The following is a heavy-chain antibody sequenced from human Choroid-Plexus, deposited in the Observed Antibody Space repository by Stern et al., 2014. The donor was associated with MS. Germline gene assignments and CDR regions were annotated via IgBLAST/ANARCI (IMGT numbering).Heavy chain of an antibody. J-gene: IGHJ5*02. D-gene: IGHD2/OR15-2a*01. CDR2: VAYDGTNK. CDR3: AKDRQYLTYFFDH. CDR1: GFTFGSCG. Sequence: VQLVESGGGVVQPGRPLRLSCVASGFTFGSCGMHWVRQAPGKGPEWVAGVAYDGTNKYYADSGKSPFTISRDNSQNTLYMQMSSLRPEDTAVYYCAKDRQYLTYFFDHWGQGSLVTVSS. V-gene: IGHV3-30*18.